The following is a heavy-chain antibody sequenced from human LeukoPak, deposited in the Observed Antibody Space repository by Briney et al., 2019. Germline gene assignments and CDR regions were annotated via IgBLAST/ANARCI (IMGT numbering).Heavy chain of an antibody. CDR1: GYSFTSYW. Sequence: PGESLKISCKGSGYSFTSYWIGWVRQMPGKGLEWMGIIYPGDSDTRYSPSFQGQVTISADKSINTAYLQWSSLKASDTAMYYCARPDCSGGSCYSFDYWGQGTLVTVSS. CDR2: IYPGDSDT. CDR3: ARPDCSGGSCYSFDY. J-gene: IGHJ4*02. D-gene: IGHD2-15*01. V-gene: IGHV5-51*01.